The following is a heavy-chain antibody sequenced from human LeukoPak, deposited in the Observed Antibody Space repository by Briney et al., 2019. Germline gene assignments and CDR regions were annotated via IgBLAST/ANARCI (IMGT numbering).Heavy chain of an antibody. D-gene: IGHD6-6*01. CDR3: ARGTDGDY. V-gene: IGHV4-34*01. CDR2: INHSGST. CDR1: GGSFSGCY. J-gene: IGHJ4*02. Sequence: PSETLSLTCAVYGGSFSGCYWSWIRQPPGKGLEWIGEINHSGSTNYNPSLKRRVTISVDTSKNQFSLKLSSVTAADTAVYYCARGTDGDYWGQGTLVTVSS.